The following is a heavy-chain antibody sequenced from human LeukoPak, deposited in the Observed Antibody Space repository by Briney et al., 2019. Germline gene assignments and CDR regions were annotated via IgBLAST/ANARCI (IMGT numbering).Heavy chain of an antibody. D-gene: IGHD3-16*02. CDR2: IYPSGSS. CDR1: GGSISSDTYS. J-gene: IGHJ4*02. CDR3: ARVFHYDYVWGSYRYKGGTRVTFDY. V-gene: IGHV4-30-2*01. Sequence: PSETLSLTCAVSGGSISSDTYSWSWIRQPPGKGLEWIGYIYPSGSSYYNPSLKSRVTISVDTSKNQFSLKLSSVTAADTAVYYCARVFHYDYVWGSYRYKGGTRVTFDYWGQGTLVTVSS.